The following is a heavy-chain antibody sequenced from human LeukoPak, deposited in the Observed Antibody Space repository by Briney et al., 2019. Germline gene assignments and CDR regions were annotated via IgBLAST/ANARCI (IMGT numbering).Heavy chain of an antibody. D-gene: IGHD5-12*01. CDR1: GGSISSGSYY. CDR2: IYTTGST. J-gene: IGHJ4*02. CDR3: ARYHSGYDDY. V-gene: IGHV4-61*02. Sequence: SQTLSLTCTVSGGSISSGSYYWSWIRQPAGKGLEWIGRIYTTGSTNYNPSLKSRVTISVDTSKNQFSLKLNSVTAADTAVYYCARYHSGYDDYWGQGTLVAVSS.